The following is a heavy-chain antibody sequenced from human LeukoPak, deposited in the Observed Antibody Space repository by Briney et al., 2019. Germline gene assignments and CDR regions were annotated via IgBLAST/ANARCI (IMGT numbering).Heavy chain of an antibody. CDR3: ARDGGYCSGGSCYSGWFDP. V-gene: IGHV1-2*02. D-gene: IGHD2-15*01. CDR1: GYTFTGYY. J-gene: IGHJ5*02. Sequence: ASVKVSCKASGYTFTGYYMHWVRQAPGQGLEWMGWINPNSGGTNYAQKFQGRVTMTRDTSISTAYMELSRLRSDDTAVYYCARDGGYCSGGSCYSGWFDPWGQGTLVTVSS. CDR2: INPNSGGT.